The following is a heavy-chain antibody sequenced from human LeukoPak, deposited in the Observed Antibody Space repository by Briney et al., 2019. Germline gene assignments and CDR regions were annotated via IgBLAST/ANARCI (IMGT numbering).Heavy chain of an antibody. V-gene: IGHV3-21*01. CDR1: GFTFSSYG. J-gene: IGHJ3*02. D-gene: IGHD3-9*01. CDR2: ISSSSSYI. Sequence: GGSLRLSCAASGFTFSSYGMNWVRQAPGKGLEWVSSISSSSSYIYYADSVKGRFTISRDNAKNSLYLQMNSLRAEDTAVYYCARDRYYDILTGYYRALDAFDIWGQGTMVTVSS. CDR3: ARDRYYDILTGYYRALDAFDI.